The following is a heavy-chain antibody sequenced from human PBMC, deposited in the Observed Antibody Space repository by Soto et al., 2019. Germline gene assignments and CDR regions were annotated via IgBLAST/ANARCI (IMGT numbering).Heavy chain of an antibody. CDR3: PRVRPCATGYPFFDY. Sequence: GGSLRLSCAASGFSFSTSTMHWARLTAGKGLEGVALVSDYGSNADYADSVQGRFTISRDNSKNTLFLQMDSLRPEDTAIYYCPRVRPCATGYPFFDYWGQGTLVTVSS. CDR1: GFSFSTST. CDR2: VSDYGSNA. V-gene: IGHV3-30-3*01. J-gene: IGHJ4*02. D-gene: IGHD3-9*01.